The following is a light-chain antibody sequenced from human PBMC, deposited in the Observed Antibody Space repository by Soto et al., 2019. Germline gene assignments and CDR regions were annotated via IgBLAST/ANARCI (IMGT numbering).Light chain of an antibody. CDR1: QSLLNSNGYYS. CDR2: MGS. Sequence: DIVMTQSPLFLPVTPGEPASISCRSSQSLLNSNGYYSLDWYLQKPGQSPQLLIYMGSNRASGVPARFSGSGSGTDFTLKISRVEAEDVGVYYCMQALQLPLTFGGGTKVGIK. J-gene: IGKJ4*01. V-gene: IGKV2-28*01. CDR3: MQALQLPLT.